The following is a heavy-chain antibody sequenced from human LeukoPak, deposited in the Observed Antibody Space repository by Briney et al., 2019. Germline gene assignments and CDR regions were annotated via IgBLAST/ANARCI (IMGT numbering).Heavy chain of an antibody. CDR3: ARGREYSSFDY. V-gene: IGHV1-18*01. CDR2: ISTYNGKT. CDR1: GYTFTRYG. J-gene: IGHJ4*02. D-gene: IGHD6-6*01. Sequence: ASVKVSCKASGYTFTRYGITWVRQAHGQGLEWMGWISTYNGKTNYAQKLQGRVTMTTDTSTSTAYMEMRSLRFDDTAVYYCARGREYSSFDYWGQGTLVIVSS.